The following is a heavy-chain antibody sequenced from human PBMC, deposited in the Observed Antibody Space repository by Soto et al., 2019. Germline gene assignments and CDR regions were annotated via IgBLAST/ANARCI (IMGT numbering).Heavy chain of an antibody. J-gene: IGHJ3*02. CDR1: GFTFSTSG. Sequence: GSLRLSCAASGFTFSTSGIHWVRQAPGKGLGWVAVISHDGRSKFYVDSVKGRFTISRDNSKNTLSLQMNSLRAEDTAVYYCAKDRGYCDSSSCYLGHSFDIWGQGTMVTVSS. CDR2: ISHDGRSK. D-gene: IGHD2-2*01. V-gene: IGHV3-30*18. CDR3: AKDRGYCDSSSCYLGHSFDI.